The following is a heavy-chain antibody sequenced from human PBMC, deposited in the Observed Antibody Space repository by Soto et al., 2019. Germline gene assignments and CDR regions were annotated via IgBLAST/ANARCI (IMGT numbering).Heavy chain of an antibody. CDR3: ARDVHCSSTSCYPRDAFDI. CDR2: INPSGGST. J-gene: IGHJ3*02. D-gene: IGHD2-2*01. CDR1: GYTFTSYY. Sequence: ASVKVSCKASGYTFTSYYMHWVRQAPGQGLEWMGIINPSGGSTSYAQKFQGRVTMTRDTSTSTVYMELSSLRSEDTAVYYCARDVHCSSTSCYPRDAFDIWGQGTMVTVSS. V-gene: IGHV1-46*01.